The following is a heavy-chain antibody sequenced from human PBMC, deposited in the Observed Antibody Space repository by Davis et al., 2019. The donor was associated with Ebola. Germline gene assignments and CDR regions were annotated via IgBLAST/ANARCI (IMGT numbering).Heavy chain of an antibody. CDR3: ARSGLSFGVVKYHYGMDV. D-gene: IGHD3-3*01. CDR2: ISGSGGTT. CDR1: VITFSSYA. Sequence: GESLKISCADPVITFSSYAMTWVRQAPGKGLEWVSAISGSGGTTYYAGSVNGRFTVSSDNSKKTMYLQMNSLRAEDTAVYYCARSGLSFGVVKYHYGMDVWGKGTTVTVSS. J-gene: IGHJ6*04. V-gene: IGHV3-23*01.